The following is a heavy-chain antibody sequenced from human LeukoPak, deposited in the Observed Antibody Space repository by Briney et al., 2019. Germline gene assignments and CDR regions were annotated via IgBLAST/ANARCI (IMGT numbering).Heavy chain of an antibody. CDR3: ARDFDGSVTDY. CDR1: GYTFTNYY. Sequence: ASVTVSCKASGYTFTNYYMHWVRQAPGRGLEWRGIIKPSGGSTSYAQKFQGRVTMTRDTSTSTVYMELSSLRSEDTAVYYCARDFDGSVTDYWGQGTLVTVSS. J-gene: IGHJ4*02. V-gene: IGHV1-46*01. D-gene: IGHD3-10*01. CDR2: IKPSGGST.